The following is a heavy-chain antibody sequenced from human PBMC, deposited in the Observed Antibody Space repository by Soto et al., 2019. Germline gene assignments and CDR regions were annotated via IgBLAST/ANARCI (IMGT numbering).Heavy chain of an antibody. V-gene: IGHV3-23*01. J-gene: IGHJ4*02. CDR2: ISGGGGSS. CDR1: GFTFSNYA. CDR3: AHTCGVAGHSVFFY. D-gene: IGHD2-21*01. Sequence: EVQLLESGGGLVQPGGSLRLSCAASGFTFSNYAMSWVRQAPGKGLEWVSGISGGGGSSYYADSVKGRFTISRDNSKHALHLQMNSLRAEDKAVYYCAHTCGVAGHSVFFYWGQGTLVIVSS.